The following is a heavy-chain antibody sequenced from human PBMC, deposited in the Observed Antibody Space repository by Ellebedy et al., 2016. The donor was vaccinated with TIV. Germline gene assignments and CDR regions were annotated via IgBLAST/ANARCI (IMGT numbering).Heavy chain of an antibody. Sequence: ASVKVSCXASGYTFTGYYMHWVRQAPGQGLEWMGWINPNSGGTNYAQKFQGWVTMTRDTSISTAYMELSRLRSDDTAVYYCARGGGSGSYYSPLDYWGQGTLVTVSS. CDR3: ARGGGSGSYYSPLDY. V-gene: IGHV1-2*04. CDR2: INPNSGGT. J-gene: IGHJ4*02. D-gene: IGHD3-10*01. CDR1: GYTFTGYY.